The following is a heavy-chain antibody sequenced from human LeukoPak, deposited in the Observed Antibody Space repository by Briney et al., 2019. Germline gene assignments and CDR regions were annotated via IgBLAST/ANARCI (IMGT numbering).Heavy chain of an antibody. V-gene: IGHV3-30*02. J-gene: IGHJ5*02. CDR3: AKDPSIVGAP. Sequence: GGSLRLSCAASGFTFSSYEMNWVRQAPGKGLEWVAFIRYDGSNKYYADSVKGRFTISRDNSKNTLYLQMNSLRAEDTAVYYCAKDPSIVGAPCGQGTLVTVSS. CDR1: GFTFSSYE. CDR2: IRYDGSNK. D-gene: IGHD1-26*01.